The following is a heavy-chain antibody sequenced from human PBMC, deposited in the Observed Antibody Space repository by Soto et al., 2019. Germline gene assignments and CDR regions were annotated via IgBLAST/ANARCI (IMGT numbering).Heavy chain of an antibody. CDR2: ISSSSSYI. Sequence: GGSLILSCAPSGFTFSSYSMNWVRPSPGKGLEWVSSISSSSSYIYYADSVKGRFTISRDNAKNSLYLQMNSLRAEDTAVYYCARDISTSSLYGMDVWGQGTTVTVSS. V-gene: IGHV3-21*01. CDR3: ARDISTSSLYGMDV. J-gene: IGHJ6*02. D-gene: IGHD2-2*01. CDR1: GFTFSSYS.